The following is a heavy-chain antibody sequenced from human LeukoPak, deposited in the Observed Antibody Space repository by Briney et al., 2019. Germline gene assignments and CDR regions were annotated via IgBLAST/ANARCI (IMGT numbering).Heavy chain of an antibody. CDR3: AKSVKSGYTSGDFDY. J-gene: IGHJ4*02. CDR1: GFTFSTCA. V-gene: IGHV3-23*01. CDR2: ISASGGRT. D-gene: IGHD6-19*01. Sequence: GGSLRLSCAASGFTFSTCAMTWVSQAPGKGLEWVSGISASGGRTYYADSVRGRFTISRDNSKNTLYLQMNSLRAEDTAVYYCAKSVKSGYTSGDFDYWGQGTLVTVSS.